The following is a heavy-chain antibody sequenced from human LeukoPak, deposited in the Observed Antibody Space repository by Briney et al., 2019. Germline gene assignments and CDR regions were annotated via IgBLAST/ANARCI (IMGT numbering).Heavy chain of an antibody. CDR2: IYYSGST. J-gene: IGHJ5*02. Sequence: SETLSLTCTVSGGSISSSNFYWGWIRQPPGKGLEWIGSIYYSGSTYYNPSLKSRVTISVDTSKNQFSLKLSSVTAADTAVYYCARDATTAPHWFDPWGPGTLVTVSS. CDR1: GGSISSSNFY. V-gene: IGHV4-39*07. CDR3: ARDATTAPHWFDP. D-gene: IGHD4-11*01.